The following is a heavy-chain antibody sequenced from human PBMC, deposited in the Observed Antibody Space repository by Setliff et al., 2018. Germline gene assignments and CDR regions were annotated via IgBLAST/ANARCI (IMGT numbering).Heavy chain of an antibody. CDR2: IYSSGST. D-gene: IGHD3-22*01. CDR3: ARESRYYYDNLGTLDY. V-gene: IGHV4-30-4*08. CDR1: GGSISSGDYY. Sequence: KTSETVSLTCTVSGGSISSGDYYWSWIRQPPGKGLEWIGYIYSSGSTYYNPSLKSRVSISVDTSKNQFSLKLSSVTAADTAVYYCARESRYYYDNLGTLDYWGQGTLVTVSS. J-gene: IGHJ4*02.